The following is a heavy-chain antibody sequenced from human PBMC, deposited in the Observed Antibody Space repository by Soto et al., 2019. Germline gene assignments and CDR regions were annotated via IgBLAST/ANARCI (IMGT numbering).Heavy chain of an antibody. CDR1: GFTVSSNY. D-gene: IGHD6-13*01. CDR3: ASSWPESHYYYYGMDV. Sequence: GGSLRLSCAASGFTVSSNYMSWVRQAPGKVLEWVSVIYSGGSTYYADSVKGRFTISRDNSKNTLYLQMNSLRAEDTAVYYCASSWPESHYYYYGMDVWGQGTTVIVSS. J-gene: IGHJ6*02. CDR2: IYSGGST. V-gene: IGHV3-53*01.